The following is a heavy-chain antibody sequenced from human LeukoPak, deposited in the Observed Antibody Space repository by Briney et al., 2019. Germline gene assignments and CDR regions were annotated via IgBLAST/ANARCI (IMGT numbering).Heavy chain of an antibody. CDR1: GYILTSYG. Sequence: ASVKVSCKASGYILTSYGITWVRQAPGQGLEWMGRITTFNDKTVLAEKFRGRVTMTTDTTTAYMTLRRLRSDDTAVYYCARSGSSSWSSLFDYWGQGSLVIVSS. V-gene: IGHV1-18*01. J-gene: IGHJ4*02. CDR2: ITTFNDKT. CDR3: ARSGSSSWSSLFDY. D-gene: IGHD6-13*01.